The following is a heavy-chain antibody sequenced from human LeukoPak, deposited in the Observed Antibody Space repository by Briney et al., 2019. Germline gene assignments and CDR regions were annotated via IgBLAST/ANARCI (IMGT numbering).Heavy chain of an antibody. J-gene: IGHJ4*02. CDR2: ISHSGDST. CDR3: AKDLLSQQVARCYDY. CDR1: GFSFSTYA. Sequence: GGSLRLSCATSGFSFSTYAMSWVRQAPGKGLEWVSVISHSGDSTSYADSVKGRFTISRDNSKNTMYLQMNSLRADDTAVYYCAKDLLSQQVARCYDYWGQGTLVTVSS. V-gene: IGHV3-23*01. D-gene: IGHD6-13*01.